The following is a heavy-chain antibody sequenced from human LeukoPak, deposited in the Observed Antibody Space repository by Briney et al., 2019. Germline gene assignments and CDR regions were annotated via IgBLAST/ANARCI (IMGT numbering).Heavy chain of an antibody. V-gene: IGHV3-23*01. CDR2: IVGSGVST. CDR3: AKSRSGSANWALQIFDN. Sequence: GGSLRLSCAASGFTFSSYAMNWVRQAPGKGLEWVSAIVGSGVSTYSADSVKGRFTISRDNSKNTLYVQMNSLRAEDTAVYFCAKSRSGSANWALQIFDNWGQGTLVTVSS. CDR1: GFTFSSYA. J-gene: IGHJ4*02. D-gene: IGHD1-1*01.